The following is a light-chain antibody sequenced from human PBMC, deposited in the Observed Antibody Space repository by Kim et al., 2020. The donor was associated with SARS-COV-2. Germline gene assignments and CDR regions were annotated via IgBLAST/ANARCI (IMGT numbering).Light chain of an antibody. CDR3: QQSHTTPLLA. CDR2: ATS. CDR1: QSISTN. V-gene: IGKV1-39*01. Sequence: ASVGDRVTIARRAGQSISTNLNWYQQKPENAPNHLIDATSNLQSEVPSRYSGSESGTDFTLTIGSLQAEDFATYYCQQSHTTPLLAFGGETKLEI. J-gene: IGKJ4*01.